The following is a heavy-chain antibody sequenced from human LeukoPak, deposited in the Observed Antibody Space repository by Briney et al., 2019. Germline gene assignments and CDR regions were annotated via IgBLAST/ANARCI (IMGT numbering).Heavy chain of an antibody. D-gene: IGHD3-3*01. Sequence: GESLRLSCVASGFTFRSYALSWVRQAPGKGLEWVSAISDSGGSTYYADSVKGRFFISRDNSKNTLFLQVNSLRADDTAVYYCAQGYDFWSGSEYFQHWGQGTLVTVSS. CDR2: ISDSGGST. J-gene: IGHJ1*01. V-gene: IGHV3-23*01. CDR3: AQGYDFWSGSEYFQH. CDR1: GFTFRSYA.